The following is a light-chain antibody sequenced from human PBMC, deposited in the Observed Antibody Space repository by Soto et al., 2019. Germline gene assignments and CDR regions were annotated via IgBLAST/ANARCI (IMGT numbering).Light chain of an antibody. CDR2: GAS. CDR3: QQYNNWPPST. V-gene: IGKV3-15*01. J-gene: IGKJ3*01. CDR1: QSVTGNY. Sequence: VFSQYPDTPSLPPEERATLSCWASQSVTGNYLAWYQQKPGQAPRLLIYGASTRATGIPARFSGSGSGTEFTLTISSLQSEDFAGYYCQQYNNWPPSTFGPGTKVDIK.